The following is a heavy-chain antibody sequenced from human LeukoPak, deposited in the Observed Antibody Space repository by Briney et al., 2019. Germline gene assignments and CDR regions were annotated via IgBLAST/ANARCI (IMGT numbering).Heavy chain of an antibody. CDR2: INHSGST. D-gene: IGHD4-23*01. Sequence: SQTLSLTCAVYGASFSGYYWSWTRQPPGKWLEWVGEINHSGSTNYNPSLKSRVTISVDTSKNQFSLKLSSVTAADTAVYYCARGRSYDYGGNRPMVVWGKGTTVTVSS. CDR1: GASFSGYY. J-gene: IGHJ6*03. V-gene: IGHV4-34*01. CDR3: ARGRSYDYGGNRPMVV.